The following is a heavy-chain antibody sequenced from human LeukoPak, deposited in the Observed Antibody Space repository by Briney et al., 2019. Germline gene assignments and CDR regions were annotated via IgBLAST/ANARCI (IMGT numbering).Heavy chain of an antibody. D-gene: IGHD6-19*01. CDR1: GFTFSSYW. V-gene: IGHV3-7*01. J-gene: IGHJ4*02. Sequence: GGSLRLSCAASGFTFSSYWMSWVRQAPGKGLEWVANIKQDGNEKYYVDSVKGRFTISRDNAKNSLYLQMNSLRAEDTAVYYCAKEQRSSGWLRSPFDYWGQGTLVTVSS. CDR3: AKEQRSSGWLRSPFDY. CDR2: IKQDGNEK.